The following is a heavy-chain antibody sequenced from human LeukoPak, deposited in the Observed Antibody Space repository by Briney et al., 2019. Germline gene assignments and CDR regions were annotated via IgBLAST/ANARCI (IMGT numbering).Heavy chain of an antibody. J-gene: IGHJ5*02. CDR1: GSSFTSYW. D-gene: IGHD1-26*01. CDR2: IYPGDTDT. CDR3: ARRVPTVGATP. Sequence: GGSLQISCQGSGSSFTSYWIGWAGQLPGKGLEWMGIIYPGDTDTRDRPSFQRQLTISADKPISTAYLQWSSLRASDTAMYYCARRVPTVGATPWGQGTLVSVSS. V-gene: IGHV5-51*01.